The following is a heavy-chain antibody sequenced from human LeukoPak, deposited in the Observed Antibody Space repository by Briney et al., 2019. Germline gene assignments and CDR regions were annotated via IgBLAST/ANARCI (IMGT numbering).Heavy chain of an antibody. CDR1: GYSFTSYW. J-gene: IGHJ4*02. V-gene: IGHV5-51*01. Sequence: GESLKISCKGSGYSFTSYWIGWVRQRPGKGLEWMGIIYPGDSDTRYSPSFQGQVTISADKSISTAYLQWSSLKASDTAMYYCARALVGDSSGSYYFDYWGQGTLVTLPS. CDR3: ARALVGDSSGSYYFDY. D-gene: IGHD3-22*01. CDR2: IYPGDSDT.